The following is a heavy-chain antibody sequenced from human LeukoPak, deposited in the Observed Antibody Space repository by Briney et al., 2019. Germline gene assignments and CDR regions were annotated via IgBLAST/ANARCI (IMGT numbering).Heavy chain of an antibody. V-gene: IGHV3-21*01. D-gene: IGHD2-2*01. Sequence: PGGSLRLSCAASGFTFSSYSMNWVRQAPGKGLEWVSFISSSSSYIYYADSVKGRFTISRDNAKNSLYLQMNSLRAEDAAVYYCARDGVPRSSTSTNFFDYWSQGTLVTVSS. CDR1: GFTFSSYS. CDR2: ISSSSSYI. J-gene: IGHJ4*02. CDR3: ARDGVPRSSTSTNFFDY.